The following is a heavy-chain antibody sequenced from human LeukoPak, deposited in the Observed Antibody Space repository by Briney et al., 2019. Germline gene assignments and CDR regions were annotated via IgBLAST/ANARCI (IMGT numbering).Heavy chain of an antibody. J-gene: IGHJ4*02. Sequence: GGSLRLSCAASGFTFSSYAMSWVRQAPGKGLEWISSISGSGGCTYYADSVKGRFTISRDNSKNTLYLQMNSLRAEDTAVYYWAKDRAYCGGDCYTFFDYWGQGTLVTVSS. CDR3: AKDRAYCGGDCYTFFDY. V-gene: IGHV3-23*01. CDR1: GFTFSSYA. CDR2: ISGSGGCT. D-gene: IGHD2-21*02.